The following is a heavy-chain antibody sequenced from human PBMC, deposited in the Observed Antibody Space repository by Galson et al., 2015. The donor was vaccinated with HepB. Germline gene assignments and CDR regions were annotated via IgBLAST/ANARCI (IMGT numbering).Heavy chain of an antibody. CDR1: GYTFTSYG. CDR2: ISAYNGNT. D-gene: IGHD3-22*01. CDR3: ALSHYYDSSGYVVAGHAFDI. J-gene: IGHJ3*02. Sequence: QSGAEVTKPGASVKVSCKASGYTFTSYGISWVRQAPGQGLEWMGWISAYNGNTNYAQRLQGRVTMTTDTSTSTAYMELRSLRSDDTAVYYCALSHYYDSSGYVVAGHAFDIWGQGTMVAVSS. V-gene: IGHV1-18*01.